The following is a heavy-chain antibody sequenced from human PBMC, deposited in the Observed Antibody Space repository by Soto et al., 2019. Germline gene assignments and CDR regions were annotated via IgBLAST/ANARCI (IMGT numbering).Heavy chain of an antibody. CDR2: FSAGGRA. CDR1: GFSFANYA. D-gene: IGHD4-17*01. J-gene: IGHJ4*02. Sequence: EVQLLASGGGLVQRGGSLRLSCEASGFSFANYALSWVRQAPGKGLEWVATFSAGGRAYYADSVKGRFTIAKDISKNTMHLQASSLRADDTAVYYRAKESMPEHYGDTLFDYWGQGTRVTVSS. V-gene: IGHV3-23*01. CDR3: AKESMPEHYGDTLFDY.